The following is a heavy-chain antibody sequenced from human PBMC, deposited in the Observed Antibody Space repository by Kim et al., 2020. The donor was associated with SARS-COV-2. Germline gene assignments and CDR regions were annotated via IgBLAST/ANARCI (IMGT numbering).Heavy chain of an antibody. D-gene: IGHD3-10*01. CDR2: IIPIFGTA. J-gene: IGHJ4*02. V-gene: IGHV1-69*13. CDR1: GGTFSSYA. Sequence: SVKVSCKASGGTFSSYAISWVRQAPGQGLEWMGGIIPIFGTANYAQKFQGRVTITADESTSTAYMELSSLRSEDTAVYYCASPHITMVRGVIPYGFDYWGQGTLVTVSS. CDR3: ASPHITMVRGVIPYGFDY.